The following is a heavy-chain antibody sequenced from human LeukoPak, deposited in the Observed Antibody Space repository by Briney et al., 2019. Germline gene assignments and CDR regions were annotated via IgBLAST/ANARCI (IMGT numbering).Heavy chain of an antibody. CDR3: ARSTIAAAVKVAFDI. J-gene: IGHJ3*02. D-gene: IGHD6-13*01. V-gene: IGHV4-4*07. CDR1: VDPIRCYY. Sequence: WETLSLTCTVSVDPIRCYYWSWIRQPAGKGLEWIVRIYTRGSTNYNPSIKRRVTMSVDTSKNQFTLKLSSVTAAETAVYYCARSTIAAAVKVAFDIWGQGTMVTVSS. CDR2: IYTRGST.